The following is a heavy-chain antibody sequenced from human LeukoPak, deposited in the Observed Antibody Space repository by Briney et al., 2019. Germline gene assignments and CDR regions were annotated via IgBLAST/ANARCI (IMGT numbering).Heavy chain of an antibody. CDR3: ARLELTFDY. V-gene: IGHV4-39*01. Sequence: SETLSLTCTVSGGSISSSSYYWGWIRQPPGKGLEWIGSIYYSGSTYYNPSLKSRVTLSVDTSKNQFSLKLSSVTAADTAVYYCARLELTFDYWGQGTLVTVSS. CDR1: GGSISSSSYY. D-gene: IGHD3-9*01. CDR2: IYYSGST. J-gene: IGHJ4*02.